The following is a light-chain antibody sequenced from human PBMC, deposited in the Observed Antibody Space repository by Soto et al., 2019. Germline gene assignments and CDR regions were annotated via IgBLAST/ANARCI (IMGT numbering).Light chain of an antibody. J-gene: IGKJ1*01. CDR2: WAS. CDR3: QQYYSTPRT. CDR1: QSVLYSSNNKNY. V-gene: IGKV4-1*01. Sequence: DIVMTQSPDSLAVSLGERATINCKSSQSVLYSSNNKNYLAWYQQKPGQPPKLLIYWASTRESGVPDRFSGSGSETDFTITISSLQAEDVAVYYCQQYYSTPRTFGQGTKVEIK.